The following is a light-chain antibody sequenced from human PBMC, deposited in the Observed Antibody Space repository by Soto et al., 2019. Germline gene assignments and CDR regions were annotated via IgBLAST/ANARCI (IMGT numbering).Light chain of an antibody. J-gene: IGKJ5*01. Sequence: EIVLTQSPATLSLSPGERATLSCRASQSVCSYLAWYQQKPGQAPRLLIYDASNRATGIPARFSGSGSGTDFTLTISSLEPEDFAVYYCQQRSNWRITFGQGTRLEIK. CDR2: DAS. V-gene: IGKV3-11*01. CDR1: QSVCSY. CDR3: QQRSNWRIT.